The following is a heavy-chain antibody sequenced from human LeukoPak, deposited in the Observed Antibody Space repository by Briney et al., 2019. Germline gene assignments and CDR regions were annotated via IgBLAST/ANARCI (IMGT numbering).Heavy chain of an antibody. J-gene: IGHJ4*02. Sequence: GGSLRLSCAASGFTVSSNYMSWVRQAPGKGLEWVSVIYSGGSTYYADSVKGRFTISRDNSKNTLYLQMNSLRAEDTAVYYCARDLTYYYDSSGSTDYWGQGTLVTASS. CDR1: GFTVSSNY. CDR2: IYSGGST. CDR3: ARDLTYYYDSSGSTDY. D-gene: IGHD3-22*01. V-gene: IGHV3-66*01.